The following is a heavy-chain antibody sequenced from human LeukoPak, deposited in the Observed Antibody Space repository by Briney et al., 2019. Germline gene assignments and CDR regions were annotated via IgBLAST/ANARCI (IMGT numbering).Heavy chain of an antibody. CDR3: ARQGRFLEWPPRYFDY. D-gene: IGHD3-3*01. CDR1: GGSISSYY. J-gene: IGHJ4*02. Sequence: SETLSLTCTVSGGSISSYYWSWIRQPPGKGLKWIGYIYYSGSTNYNPSLKSRVTISVDTSKNQFSLKLSSVTAADTAVYYCARQGRFLEWPPRYFDYWGQGTLVTVSS. CDR2: IYYSGST. V-gene: IGHV4-59*08.